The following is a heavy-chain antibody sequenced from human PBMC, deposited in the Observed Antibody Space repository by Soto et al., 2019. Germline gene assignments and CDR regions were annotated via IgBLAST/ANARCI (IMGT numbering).Heavy chain of an antibody. CDR2: IYYSGST. D-gene: IGHD1-26*01. Sequence: QVQLQESGPGLVKPSETLSLTCTVSGGSISSYYWSWIRQPPGKGLEWIGYIYYSGSTNYNPSLKSRVTISVDTSKNQFSLKPSSVTAADTAVYYCARGVRWELLYYFDYWGQGTLVTVSS. J-gene: IGHJ4*02. CDR1: GGSISSYY. V-gene: IGHV4-59*01. CDR3: ARGVRWELLYYFDY.